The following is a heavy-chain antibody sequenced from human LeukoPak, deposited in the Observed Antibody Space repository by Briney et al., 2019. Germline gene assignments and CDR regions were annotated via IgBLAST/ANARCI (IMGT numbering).Heavy chain of an antibody. CDR2: IYSGGST. CDR3: AKAETGYSSGTDGAFDI. D-gene: IGHD6-19*01. V-gene: IGHV3-53*01. Sequence: GGSLRLSCAASGFGFSTSWMHWVRQAPGKGLEWVSVIYSGGSTYYADSVKGRFTISRDNSKNTLYLQMNSLRAEDTALYYCAKAETGYSSGTDGAFDIWGQGTMVTVSS. J-gene: IGHJ3*02. CDR1: GFGFSTSW.